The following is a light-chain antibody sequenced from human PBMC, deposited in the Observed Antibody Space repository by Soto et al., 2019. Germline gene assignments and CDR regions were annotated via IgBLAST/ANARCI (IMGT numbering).Light chain of an antibody. CDR3: QQYSILPFT. CDR2: GAS. CDR1: QSITRS. Sequence: SLVTLSLTPGDRATLSCRASQSITRSLAWYQQKPGQAPRLLIYGASSRATGFPDRFSGSGSGTDFTLTISRLEPEDFALYYCQQYSILPFTFAPGSIVDIK. V-gene: IGKV3-20*01. J-gene: IGKJ3*01.